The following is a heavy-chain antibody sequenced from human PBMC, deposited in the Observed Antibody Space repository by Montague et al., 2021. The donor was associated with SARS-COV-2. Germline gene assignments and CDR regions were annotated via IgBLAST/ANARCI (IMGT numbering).Heavy chain of an antibody. V-gene: IGHV4-59*01. CDR1: GGPISSYY. CDR3: ARGMHYYDSSGYYFDY. CDR2: IYYSGST. J-gene: IGHJ4*02. Sequence: SETLSLTCTVSGGPISSYYWSWIRQPPGTGLEWIGYIYYSGSTNYNPSLKSRVTIPVDTSKNQFSLKLSSVTAADTAVYYCARGMHYYDSSGYYFDYWGQGTLVTVSS. D-gene: IGHD3-22*01.